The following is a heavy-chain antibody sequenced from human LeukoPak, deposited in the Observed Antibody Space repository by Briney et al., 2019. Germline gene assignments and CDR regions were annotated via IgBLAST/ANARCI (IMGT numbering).Heavy chain of an antibody. CDR3: AREAVLRFPYYYYMDV. CDR2: ISSSSSTI. D-gene: IGHD3-3*01. Sequence: GGSLRLSCAASGFTFSSYSMNWVRQAPGKGLEWVSYISSSSSTIYYADSVKGRFTISRDNAKNSLYLQMNSLRAEDTAVYYCAREAVLRFPYYYYMDVWGKGTTVTVSS. CDR1: GFTFSSYS. V-gene: IGHV3-48*01. J-gene: IGHJ6*03.